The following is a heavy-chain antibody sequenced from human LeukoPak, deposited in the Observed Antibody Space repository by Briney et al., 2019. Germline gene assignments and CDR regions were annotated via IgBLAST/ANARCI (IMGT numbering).Heavy chain of an antibody. CDR3: ARVGPGGWFDP. CDR2: IYYSGST. D-gene: IGHD3-16*01. J-gene: IGHJ5*02. Sequence: SETLSLTCTVSGGSISSSSYYWGWIRQPPGKGLEWIGSIYYSGSTYYNPSLKSRVTISVDTSKNQFSLKLSSVTAADTAVYYCARVGPGGWFDPWGQGTLVTVSS. V-gene: IGHV4-39*07. CDR1: GGSISSSSYY.